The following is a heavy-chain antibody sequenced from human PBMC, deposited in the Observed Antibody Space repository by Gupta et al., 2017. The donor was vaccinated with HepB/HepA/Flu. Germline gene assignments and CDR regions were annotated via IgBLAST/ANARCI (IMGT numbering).Heavy chain of an antibody. CDR3: ARGRISEKTVTTLGYYIDY. D-gene: IGHD4-17*01. CDR1: GGSFSGYY. Sequence: QVQLQQWGAGLLKPSETLSLTCAVYGGSFSGYYWSWIRQPPGKGLEWIGEINHSGSTNYNPSLKSRVTISGDMSKNQFSLKLSSVTAADTAVYYCARGRISEKTVTTLGYYIDYWGQGTLVTVSS. V-gene: IGHV4-34*01. J-gene: IGHJ4*02. CDR2: INHSGST.